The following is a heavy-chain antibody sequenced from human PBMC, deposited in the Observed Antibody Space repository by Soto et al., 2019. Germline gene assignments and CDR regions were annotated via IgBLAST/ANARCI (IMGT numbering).Heavy chain of an antibody. D-gene: IGHD3-10*01. CDR2: ISAYNGNT. CDR1: GYTFTSYG. V-gene: IGHV1-18*04. Sequence: QVQLVQSGAEVKKPGASVKVSCKASGYTFTSYGISWVRQAPGQGLEWMGWISAYNGNTNYAQKLQGRVTMTTDTSTSTAYMELRRLRSDDTAVYYCAREIYGETIGFWFDPWGQGTLVTVSS. J-gene: IGHJ5*02. CDR3: AREIYGETIGFWFDP.